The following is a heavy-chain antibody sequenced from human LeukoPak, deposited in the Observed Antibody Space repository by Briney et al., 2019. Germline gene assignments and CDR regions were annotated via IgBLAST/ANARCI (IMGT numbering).Heavy chain of an antibody. V-gene: IGHV4-59*08. Sequence: SETLSLTCAVSGGSISSYYWSWIRQPPGKGLEWIGYIYYSGSTDYNPSLQSRVTISVDTSKNQFSLKLTSVTAADAAVYYCARGVWFGELTNWYFDLWGRGTLVTVSS. CDR2: IYYSGST. CDR3: ARGVWFGELTNWYFDL. CDR1: GGSISSYY. D-gene: IGHD3-10*01. J-gene: IGHJ2*01.